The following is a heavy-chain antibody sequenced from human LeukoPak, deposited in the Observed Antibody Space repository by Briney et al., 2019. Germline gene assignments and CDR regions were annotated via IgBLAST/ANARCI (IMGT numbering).Heavy chain of an antibody. CDR1: GGSISSYY. Sequence: SETLSLTCTVSGGSISSYYWTWIRQPAGKGLEWIGHIYTSGSTYYNPSLKSRVTMSADTSKNQFSLKLSSVTAADTAMYYCARDAGLTYFDYWGQGTLVTVSS. CDR3: ARDAGLTYFDY. CDR2: IYTSGST. V-gene: IGHV4-4*07. D-gene: IGHD3-22*01. J-gene: IGHJ4*02.